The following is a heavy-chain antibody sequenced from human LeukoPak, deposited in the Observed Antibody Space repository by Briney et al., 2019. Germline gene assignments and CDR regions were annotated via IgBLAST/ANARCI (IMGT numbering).Heavy chain of an antibody. CDR2: MYTGGTT. D-gene: IGHD2-15*01. Sequence: GGSLRLSCAASELTVSSTYMSWVRQAPGKGLEWVALMYTGGTTYYADSVKGRFIISRDNSKNTLSLQMNSLRAEDTAVYYCARDRAGYYFDYWGQGTLVTVSS. V-gene: IGHV3-53*01. CDR1: ELTVSSTY. J-gene: IGHJ4*02. CDR3: ARDRAGYYFDY.